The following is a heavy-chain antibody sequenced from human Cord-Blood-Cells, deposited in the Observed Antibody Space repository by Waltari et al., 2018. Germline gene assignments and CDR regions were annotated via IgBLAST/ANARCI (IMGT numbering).Heavy chain of an antibody. D-gene: IGHD4-17*01. J-gene: IGHJ4*02. CDR2: ISSSGSTI. V-gene: IGHV3-48*03. CDR1: GFTFRSYE. CDR3: ARVAYGGNSYYFDY. Sequence: EVQLVESGGGLVQPGWSLRLSCAASGFTFRSYEMNWVRLAPGKGLEWVSYISSSGSTIYYADSVKGRFTISRDNAKNSLYLQMNSLRAEDTAVYYCARVAYGGNSYYFDYWGQGTLVTVSS.